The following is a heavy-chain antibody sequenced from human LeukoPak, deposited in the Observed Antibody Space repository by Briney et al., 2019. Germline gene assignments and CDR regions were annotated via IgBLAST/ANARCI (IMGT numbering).Heavy chain of an antibody. CDR2: ISPTGDGA. Sequence: GGSLRLSCAASGFTFSTYALHWVRQAPGKGLEWVSGISPTGDGAYYADSVKGRSTISRDNSKNTLYVHMNSLRAEDTAVYYCAKAGDRNYFDYWGQGALVTVSS. J-gene: IGHJ4*02. CDR3: AKAGDRNYFDY. CDR1: GFTFSTYA. V-gene: IGHV3-23*01. D-gene: IGHD3-10*01.